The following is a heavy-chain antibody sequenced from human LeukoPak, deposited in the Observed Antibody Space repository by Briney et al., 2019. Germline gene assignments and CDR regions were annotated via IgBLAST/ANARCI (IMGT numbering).Heavy chain of an antibody. CDR3: AKDRSTGYSFGSPPDY. J-gene: IGHJ4*02. CDR2: IRYGGSNK. V-gene: IGHV3-30*02. Sequence: SGGSLRLACAASGLTFRSYGMHWVRQAPGKGLEWVAFIRYGGSNKYHADSVKGRFTISRDNSKNTLYLQMNSLRAEDTAVFYCAKDRSTGYSFGSPPDYWGQGTLVTVSS. CDR1: GLTFRSYG. D-gene: IGHD5-18*01.